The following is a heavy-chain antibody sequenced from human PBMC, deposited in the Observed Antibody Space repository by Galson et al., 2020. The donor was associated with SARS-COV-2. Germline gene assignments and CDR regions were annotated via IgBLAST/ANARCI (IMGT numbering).Heavy chain of an antibody. V-gene: IGHV3-9*01. CDR2: ISWNSGSI. Sequence: GGSLRLPCAASGLTFDDYAMNWVRQAPGKGLEWVSGISWNSGSIGYADSVKGRFTISRDNAKNSLYLQMNSLRAEDTALYYCAAQIDILTGYYPGYGGQGTLVTDSS. CDR1: GLTFDDYA. J-gene: IGHJ4*02. D-gene: IGHD3-9*01. CDR3: AAQIDILTGYYPGY.